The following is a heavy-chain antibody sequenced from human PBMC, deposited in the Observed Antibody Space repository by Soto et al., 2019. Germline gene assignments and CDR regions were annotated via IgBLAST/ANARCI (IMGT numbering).Heavy chain of an antibody. D-gene: IGHD3-16*01. Sequence: EVQLVESGGGLVQPGGSLRLSCAASGFTFSSYWMHWVRQAPGKGLVWVSRINGDGSRTSYADSVKGQFTIPRDNARNTLYLQMISIGAEDTAVYYCARGARGAYYVDYRGQGTLVTVSS. CDR3: ARGARGAYYVDY. CDR2: INGDGSRT. CDR1: GFTFSSYW. V-gene: IGHV3-74*01. J-gene: IGHJ4*02.